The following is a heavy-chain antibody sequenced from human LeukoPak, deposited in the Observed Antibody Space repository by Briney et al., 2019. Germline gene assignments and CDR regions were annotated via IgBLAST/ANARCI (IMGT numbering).Heavy chain of an antibody. J-gene: IGHJ4*02. V-gene: IGHV3-23*01. CDR3: AKDQSRRYSLLDCSGGSCYSDY. D-gene: IGHD2-15*01. CDR1: GFTFSNYA. CDR2: ISGSGGST. Sequence: HTGGSLRLSCAASGFTFSNYAMSWVRQAPGKGLEWVSAISGSGGSTYYADSVKGRFTISRDNSKNTLYLQMNSLRAEDTAVYYCAKDQSRRYSLLDCSGGSCYSDYWGQGTLVTVSS.